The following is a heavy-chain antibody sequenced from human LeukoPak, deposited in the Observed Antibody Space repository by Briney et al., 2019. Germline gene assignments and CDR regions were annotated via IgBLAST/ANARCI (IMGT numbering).Heavy chain of an antibody. Sequence: ASVKVSCKASGYTFTTYGINWVRQAPGQGLEWMGWISTYDGSTNYAQKLRGRVTMTTDTSTSTAYMELRSLRSDDTAVYYCARDGAREYYYGSGSSESGDYWGQGTLVTVSS. V-gene: IGHV1-18*01. D-gene: IGHD3-10*01. CDR3: ARDGAREYYYGSGSSESGDY. J-gene: IGHJ4*02. CDR1: GYTFTTYG. CDR2: ISTYDGST.